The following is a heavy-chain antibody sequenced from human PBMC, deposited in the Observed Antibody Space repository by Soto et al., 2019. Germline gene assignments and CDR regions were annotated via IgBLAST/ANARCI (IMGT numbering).Heavy chain of an antibody. J-gene: IGHJ4*02. D-gene: IGHD6-13*01. CDR3: AKRSPYSSGWYSPIFDY. CDR2: ISEGGGST. CDR1: GFSFSDYA. V-gene: IGHV3-23*01. Sequence: GGSLRLSCAASGFSFSDYAMSWVRQAPGKGLEWVSVISEGGGSTHYADSVRGRFTVSRDNSKNSLSLRMNSLRDEDTAVYFCAKRSPYSSGWYSPIFDYWGQGALVTVSS.